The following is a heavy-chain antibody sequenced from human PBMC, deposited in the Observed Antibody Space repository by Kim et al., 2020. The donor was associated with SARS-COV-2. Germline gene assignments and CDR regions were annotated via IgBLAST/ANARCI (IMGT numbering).Heavy chain of an antibody. CDR3: ARARGANYYYGMDV. D-gene: IGHD3-10*01. Sequence: ADSEKGRFTIARENSKNTLYLQVNGLRAEDTAVYYWARARGANYYYGMDVWGQGTTVTVSS. J-gene: IGHJ6*02. V-gene: IGHV3-30*01.